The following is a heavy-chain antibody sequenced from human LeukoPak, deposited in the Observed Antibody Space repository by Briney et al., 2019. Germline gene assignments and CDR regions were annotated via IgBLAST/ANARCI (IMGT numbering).Heavy chain of an antibody. V-gene: IGHV4-59*08. D-gene: IGHD2-15*01. Sequence: PSETLSLTCTVSGGSFRFYYWGWIRQPPGKGQEWIGDIRYVRGSNYNPSLKSRVTMSVDTSKNLFSLRLRSVTAADTPVYYCARSEYCSGGICYRGLVDYWGEGTLVTVSS. J-gene: IGHJ4*02. CDR3: ARSEYCSGGICYRGLVDY. CDR2: IRYVRGS. CDR1: GGSFRFYY.